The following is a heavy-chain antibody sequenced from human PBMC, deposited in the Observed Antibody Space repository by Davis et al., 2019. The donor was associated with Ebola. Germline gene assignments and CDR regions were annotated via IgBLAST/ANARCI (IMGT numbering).Heavy chain of an antibody. Sequence: GESLKISCAASGFPFRTYAMTWVRQAPGKGLEWVAVIPYGGSEEYYADSLKGRFAISRDNSKATLFLQINSLRPDDTAVYYCARDFFEYSSSSFSDYWGHGTLVTVSS. CDR1: GFPFRTYA. V-gene: IGHV3-30*03. CDR3: ARDFFEYSSSSFSDY. D-gene: IGHD6-6*01. J-gene: IGHJ4*01. CDR2: IPYGGSEE.